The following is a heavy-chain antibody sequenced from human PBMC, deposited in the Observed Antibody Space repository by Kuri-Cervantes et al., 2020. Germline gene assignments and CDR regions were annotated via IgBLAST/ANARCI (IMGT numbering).Heavy chain of an antibody. Sequence: SVKVSCKASGGTFSSYAISWVRQAPGQGPEWMGGIIPIFGTANYAQKFQGRATITADESTSTAYMELSSLRSEDTAVYYCAGVKDCSSTSCYPNNFDYWGQGTLVTVSS. CDR1: GGTFSSYA. J-gene: IGHJ4*02. CDR3: AGVKDCSSTSCYPNNFDY. V-gene: IGHV1-69*13. CDR2: IIPIFGTA. D-gene: IGHD2-2*01.